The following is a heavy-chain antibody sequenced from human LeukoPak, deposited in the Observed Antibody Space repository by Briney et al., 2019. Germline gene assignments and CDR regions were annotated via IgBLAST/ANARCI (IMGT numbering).Heavy chain of an antibody. J-gene: IGHJ3*02. CDR1: GGSISRYY. V-gene: IGHV4-59*01. CDR2: IYYSGST. CDR3: AREPDYSDSKGDI. D-gene: IGHD3-22*01. Sequence: SETLSLTCTVSGGSISRYYWSWIRQPPGKGLEWIGYIYYSGSTSYNPSLKSRVTISVDTSKNQFSLRLNSETAADTAVYYCAREPDYSDSKGDIWGQGTMVTVSS.